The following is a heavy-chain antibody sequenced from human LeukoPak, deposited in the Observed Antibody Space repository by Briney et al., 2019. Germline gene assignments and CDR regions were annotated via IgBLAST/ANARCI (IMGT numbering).Heavy chain of an antibody. Sequence: ASVKVSCKASGYTFTSYGISWVRQAPGQRLEWMGWINAGNGNTKYSQKFQGRVTITRDTSASTAYMELSSLRSEDTAVYYCARVGPGDYGDHERVYYYYGMDVWGQGTTVTVSS. D-gene: IGHD4-17*01. J-gene: IGHJ6*02. CDR1: GYTFTSYG. CDR3: ARVGPGDYGDHERVYYYYGMDV. V-gene: IGHV1-3*01. CDR2: INAGNGNT.